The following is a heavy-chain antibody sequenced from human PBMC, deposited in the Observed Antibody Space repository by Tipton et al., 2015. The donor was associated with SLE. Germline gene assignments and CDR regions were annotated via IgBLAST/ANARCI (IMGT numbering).Heavy chain of an antibody. V-gene: IGHV4-39*07. CDR2: IYYSGST. J-gene: IGHJ3*02. CDR3: ARASGRRGRITMIVLDAFDI. Sequence: TLSLTCTVSGGSISSSSYYWGWIRQPPGKGLEWIGSIYYSGSTYYNPSLKSRVTISVDTSKNQFSLKLSSVTAADTAVYYCARASGRRGRITMIVLDAFDIWGQGRMVTVSS. D-gene: IGHD3-22*01. CDR1: GGSISSSSYY.